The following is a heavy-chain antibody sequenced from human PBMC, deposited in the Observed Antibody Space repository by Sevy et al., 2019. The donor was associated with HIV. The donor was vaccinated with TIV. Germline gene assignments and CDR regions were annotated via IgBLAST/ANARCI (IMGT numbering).Heavy chain of an antibody. V-gene: IGHV3-15*01. J-gene: IGHJ4*02. CDR2: IKSNTDGGTT. D-gene: IGHD3-3*01. Sequence: GGSLRLSCAASGYTFSKAWMSWVRQAPGKGLEWVGRIKSNTDGGTTDYAEPVKGRFTISRDDSKNTLYLQVNSLKTDDTAVYYCTTKKDFWSGYFYFDYWGQGTLVTVSS. CDR3: TTKKDFWSGYFYFDY. CDR1: GYTFSKAW.